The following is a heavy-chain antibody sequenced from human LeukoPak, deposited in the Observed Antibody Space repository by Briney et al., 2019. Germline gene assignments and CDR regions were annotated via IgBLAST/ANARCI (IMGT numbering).Heavy chain of an antibody. V-gene: IGHV1-69*13. CDR1: GGTFSSYA. D-gene: IGHD5-18*01. J-gene: IGHJ5*02. Sequence: SVKVSCKTSGGTFSSYAISWVRQAPGQGLEWMGGIIPIFGTANYAQKFQGRVTITADESTSTAYMELSSLRSEDTAVYYCARALPHRRLMDTTMEQHWFDPWGQGTLVTVSS. CDR3: ARALPHRRLMDTTMEQHWFDP. CDR2: IIPIFGTA.